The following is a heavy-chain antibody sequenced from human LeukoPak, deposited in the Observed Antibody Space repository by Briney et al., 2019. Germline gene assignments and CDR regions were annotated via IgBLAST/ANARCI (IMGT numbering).Heavy chain of an antibody. CDR1: GYTFTSYG. D-gene: IGHD3-3*01. CDR3: AKGPKYYDFWSGGYYFDC. J-gene: IGHJ4*02. CDR2: ISAYNGNT. Sequence: GASVKVSCKASGYTFTSYGISWVRQAPGQGLEWMGWISAYNGNTNYAQKLQGRVTMTTDTSTSTAYMELRSLRSDDTAVYYCAKGPKYYDFWSGGYYFDCWGQGTLVTVSS. V-gene: IGHV1-18*01.